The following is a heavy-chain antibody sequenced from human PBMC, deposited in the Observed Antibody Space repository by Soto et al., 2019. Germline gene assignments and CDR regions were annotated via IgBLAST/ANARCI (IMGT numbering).Heavy chain of an antibody. CDR2: INAANGDT. V-gene: IGHV1-3*01. CDR3: ARGGYFDSSNDLAY. J-gene: IGHJ4*02. Sequence: ASVKVSCKASGYTFTSYGIHWVRQAPGQRLEWMGWINAANGDTKYSPKLQGRVTITRXXXXXXAXMXLRSLRSEDTAVYYCARGGYFDSSNDLAYWGLG. D-gene: IGHD3-22*01. CDR1: GYTFTSYG.